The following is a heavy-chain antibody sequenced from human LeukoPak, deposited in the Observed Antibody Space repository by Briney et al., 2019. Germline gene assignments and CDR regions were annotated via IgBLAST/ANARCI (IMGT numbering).Heavy chain of an antibody. D-gene: IGHD4-11*01. CDR3: TTGTVDGDYRLDY. V-gene: IGHV3-15*01. CDR2: IKSKSDGGTT. Sequence: PGGSLRLSCTASGFTFRNAWMSWVRQAPGKGLEWVGRIKSKSDGGTTDYAAPVKGRFSISRDDSKNTLYLHINSLKTEDTAVYYCTTGTVDGDYRLDYWGQGTLVTVSS. J-gene: IGHJ4*02. CDR1: GFTFRNAW.